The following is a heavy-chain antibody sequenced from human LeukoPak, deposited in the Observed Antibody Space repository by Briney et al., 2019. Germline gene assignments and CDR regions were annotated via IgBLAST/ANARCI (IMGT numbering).Heavy chain of an antibody. CDR3: ARQGYSYGCDY. CDR1: GGSIISYY. Sequence: SETLSVTCTVSGGSIISYYWSWIRQPRGKGLEWIGYIYYSGSTNYNPSLKSRVTISVDTSKNQFSLKLSSVTAADTAVYYCARQGYSYGCDYWGQGTLVTVSS. CDR2: IYYSGST. J-gene: IGHJ4*02. V-gene: IGHV4-59*08. D-gene: IGHD5-18*01.